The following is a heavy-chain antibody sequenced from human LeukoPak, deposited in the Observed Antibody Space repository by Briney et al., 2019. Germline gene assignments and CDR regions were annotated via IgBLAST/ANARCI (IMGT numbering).Heavy chain of an antibody. V-gene: IGHV4-59*05. J-gene: IGHJ4*02. CDR3: ARRVRGVPFDY. CDR1: GGSISSYY. Sequence: PSETLSLTCTVSGGSISSYYWSWIRQPAGKGLEWIGGIYYSGSTDYNPSLQSRVTISADTSKNQFSLRLSSVTAADTAVYYCARRVRGVPFDYWGQGTLVTVSS. D-gene: IGHD3-10*01. CDR2: IYYSGST.